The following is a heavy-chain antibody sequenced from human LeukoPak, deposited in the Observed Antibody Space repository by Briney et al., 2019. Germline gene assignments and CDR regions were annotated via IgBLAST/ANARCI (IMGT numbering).Heavy chain of an antibody. CDR3: ARAGFYYDSSGYSKLNWFDP. CDR2: IYYSGST. V-gene: IGHV4-31*03. CDR1: GGSISSGGYY. Sequence: PSQTLSLTCTVSGGSISSGGYYWSWIRQHPGKGLEWIGYIYYSGSTYYNPSLKSRVTISVDTSKNQFPLKLSSVTAADTAVYYCARAGFYYDSSGYSKLNWFDPWGQGTLVTVSS. J-gene: IGHJ5*02. D-gene: IGHD3-22*01.